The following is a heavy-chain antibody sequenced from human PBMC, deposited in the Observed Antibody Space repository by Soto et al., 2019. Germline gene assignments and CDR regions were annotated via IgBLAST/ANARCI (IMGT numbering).Heavy chain of an antibody. V-gene: IGHV4-39*01. Sequence: PXETLSLTCTFSVVSISSSSYYCGWIRQPPGKGLEWIGSIYYSGSTYYNPSLKSRVTISVDTSKNQFSLKLSSVTAADTAVYYCARLSAARGDYGYWGQGTLVIVSS. D-gene: IGHD4-17*01. CDR2: IYYSGST. J-gene: IGHJ4*02. CDR3: ARLSAARGDYGY. CDR1: VVSISSSSYY.